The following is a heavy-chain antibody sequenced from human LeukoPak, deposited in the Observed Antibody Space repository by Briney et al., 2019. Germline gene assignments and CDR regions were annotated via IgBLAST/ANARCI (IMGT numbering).Heavy chain of an antibody. CDR1: AYTFTSYD. Sequence: GASVKVSCKASAYTFTSYDINWARQATGQGLEWMGWMNPNSGNTGYAQKFQGRVTMTRNTSISTAYMELSSLRSEDTAVYYCARGAPGSYCSGGSCPYFDYWGQGTLISVSS. J-gene: IGHJ4*02. CDR2: MNPNSGNT. CDR3: ARGAPGSYCSGGSCPYFDY. D-gene: IGHD2-15*01. V-gene: IGHV1-8*01.